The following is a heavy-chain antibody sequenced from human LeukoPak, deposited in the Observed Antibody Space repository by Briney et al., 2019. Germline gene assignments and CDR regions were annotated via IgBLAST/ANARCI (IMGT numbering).Heavy chain of an antibody. CDR1: GGSFSGYY. Sequence: SETLSLTCAVYGGSFSGYYWSWIRRPPGKGLEWIGEINHSGSTNYNPSLKSRVTISVDTSKNQFSLKLSSVTAADTAVYYCARGRLESCSSTSCHNPHYYYYGMDVWGQGTTVTVSS. J-gene: IGHJ6*02. CDR2: INHSGST. D-gene: IGHD2-2*02. V-gene: IGHV4-34*01. CDR3: ARGRLESCSSTSCHNPHYYYYGMDV.